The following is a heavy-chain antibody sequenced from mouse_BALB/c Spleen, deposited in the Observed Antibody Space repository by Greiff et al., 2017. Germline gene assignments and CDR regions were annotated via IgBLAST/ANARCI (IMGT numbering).Heavy chain of an antibody. Sequence: EVKLMESGGGLVKPGGSLKLSCAASGFTFSSYAMSWVRQSPEKRLEWVAEISSGGSYTYYPDTVTGRFTISRDNAKNTLYLEMSSLRSEDTAMYYCAREDMNGNYDWFAYWGQGTLVTVSA. CDR1: GFTFSSYA. J-gene: IGHJ3*01. V-gene: IGHV5-9-4*01. CDR3: AREDMNGNYDWFAY. CDR2: ISSGGSYT. D-gene: IGHD2-1*01.